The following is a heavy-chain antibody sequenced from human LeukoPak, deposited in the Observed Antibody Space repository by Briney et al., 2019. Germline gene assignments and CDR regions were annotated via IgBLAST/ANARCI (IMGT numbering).Heavy chain of an antibody. CDR2: ISSSSSYI. CDR3: ARPRDYDSSGYHGNAFDI. CDR1: GFTFSSYS. Sequence: GGSLRLSCAASGFTFSSYSMNWVRQAPGKGLEWVSSISSSSSYIYYADSVKGRFTISRDNAKNSLYLQMNSLRAEDTAVYYCARPRDYDSSGYHGNAFDIWGQGKMVTVSS. J-gene: IGHJ3*02. V-gene: IGHV3-21*01. D-gene: IGHD3-22*01.